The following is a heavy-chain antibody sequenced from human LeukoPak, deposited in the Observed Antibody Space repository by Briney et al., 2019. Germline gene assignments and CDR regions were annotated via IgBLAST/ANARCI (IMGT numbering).Heavy chain of an antibody. CDR2: IGSGSNYI. J-gene: IGHJ4*02. V-gene: IGHV3-21*01. Sequence: GGSLRLSCAASGFTFSAYSMNWVRQAQGKGLEWVSSIGSGSNYIYYADSLKGRFTISRDDARNSLYLQMNGLRVEDTGVYYCARVLGGISGWQVDFWGQGALVTVSS. CDR3: ARVLGGISGWQVDF. CDR1: GFTFSAYS. D-gene: IGHD6-19*01.